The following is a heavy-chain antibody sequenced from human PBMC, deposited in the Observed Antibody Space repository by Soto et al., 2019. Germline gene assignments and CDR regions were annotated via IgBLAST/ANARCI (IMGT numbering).Heavy chain of an antibody. CDR3: ARWPQTRGTADPDAVDV. D-gene: IGHD2-21*02. V-gene: IGHV1-69*09. Sequence: QVQLVQSGTEVKKPGSSVKVSCKASGGTFSSSGFSWVRQAPGQGLEWMGMIVPSLDTTKYAQKFQARVTITADQFTSTAYMELSSLRSEDTAVYYWARWPQTRGTADPDAVDVWGQGTRVIVSS. J-gene: IGHJ6*02. CDR1: GGTFSSSG. CDR2: IVPSLDTT.